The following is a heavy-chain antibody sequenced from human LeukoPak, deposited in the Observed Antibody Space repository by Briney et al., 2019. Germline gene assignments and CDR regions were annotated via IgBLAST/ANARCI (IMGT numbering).Heavy chain of an antibody. D-gene: IGHD6-19*01. CDR1: GFIFTTYA. Sequence: GGSLRLSCAASGFIFTTYAMSWVRQAPGKGLEWVSVIFGGGGSTKYADSVGGRFAISRDNSKSMLYLEMNSLRAEDTAVYYCAKGWGSDWYDRFLFDYWGQGTLVTVFS. CDR3: AKGWGSDWYDRFLFDY. J-gene: IGHJ4*02. CDR2: IFGGGGST. V-gene: IGHV3-23*01.